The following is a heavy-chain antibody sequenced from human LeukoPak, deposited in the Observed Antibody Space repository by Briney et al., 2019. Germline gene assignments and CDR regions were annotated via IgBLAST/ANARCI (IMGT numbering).Heavy chain of an antibody. CDR2: ISHTGST. CDR3: ARGENGLLWFGEPSDY. Sequence: TSQTLSLTCTVSRDSIGCGGYSWNWIRQTPGKGLEWIGYISHTGSTSYNPSLKSRVTISVDKSKNQFSLKLSSVTAADTAVYYCARGENGLLWFGEPSDYWGQGTLVTASS. CDR1: RDSIGCGGYS. D-gene: IGHD3-10*01. J-gene: IGHJ4*02. V-gene: IGHV4-30-2*01.